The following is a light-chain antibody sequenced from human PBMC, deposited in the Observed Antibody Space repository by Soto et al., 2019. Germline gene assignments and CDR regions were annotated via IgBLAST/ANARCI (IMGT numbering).Light chain of an antibody. V-gene: IGKV1-5*03. CDR3: QQYDSYCT. Sequence: DIQITQSPSTLSGSVGDRVTITCRASQTISSWLAWYQQKPGKAPNLLVYKASSLETGVPSRFSGSGSGTEFTLTISSLQPDDYATYYCQQYDSYCTFGGGTKVDIK. CDR1: QTISSW. J-gene: IGKJ4*01. CDR2: KAS.